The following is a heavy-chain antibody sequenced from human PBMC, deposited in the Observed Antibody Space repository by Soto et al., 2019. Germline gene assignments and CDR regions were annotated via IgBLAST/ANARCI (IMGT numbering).Heavy chain of an antibody. D-gene: IGHD3-10*01. V-gene: IGHV3-11*01. CDR1: GFTFSDYY. J-gene: IGHJ6*02. CDR2: ISSSGSTI. Sequence: QVQLVESGGGLVKPGGSLRLSCAASGFTFSDYYMSWIRQAPWKGLEWVSYISSSGSTIYYADSVKGRFTISRDNAKNSLYLQMNSLRAEDTAVYYCASLLWFGELSIGGYYYGMDVWGQGTTVTVSS. CDR3: ASLLWFGELSIGGYYYGMDV.